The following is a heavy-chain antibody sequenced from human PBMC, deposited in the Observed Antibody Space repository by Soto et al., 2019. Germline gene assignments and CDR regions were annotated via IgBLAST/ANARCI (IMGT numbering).Heavy chain of an antibody. Sequence: QVQLQESGPGLVKPSETLSLTCTVSGGSISSYYWSWIRHPPGKGLEWIGYIYYSGSTNYNPSLKSRVTISVDTSKNQFSLKLSSVTAADTAVYYCASLFNWARFDYWGQGTLVTVSS. V-gene: IGHV4-59*01. CDR2: IYYSGST. CDR3: ASLFNWARFDY. D-gene: IGHD7-27*01. J-gene: IGHJ4*02. CDR1: GGSISSYY.